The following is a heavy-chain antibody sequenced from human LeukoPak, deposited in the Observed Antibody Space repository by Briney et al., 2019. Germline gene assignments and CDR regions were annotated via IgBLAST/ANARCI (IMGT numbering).Heavy chain of an antibody. V-gene: IGHV3-33*01. CDR1: GFTFSTHA. CDR3: ARVCIGCYSKDY. D-gene: IGHD2-15*01. CDR2: IWFDGKTT. Sequence: GGSLRLSCAASGFTFSTHAMHWVRQAPAKGLEWVAMIWFDGKTTYYVNSVKGRFTISRDNSKNTVDLRMNSLRAEDTAVYYCARVCIGCYSKDYWGQGTLVSVSS. J-gene: IGHJ4*02.